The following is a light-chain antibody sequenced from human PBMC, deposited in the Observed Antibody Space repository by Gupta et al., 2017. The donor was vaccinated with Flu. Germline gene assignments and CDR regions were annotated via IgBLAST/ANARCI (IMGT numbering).Light chain of an antibody. Sequence: TICCTGTNGDVGSCNLVFWYQQLPGKTPNLMLYEGSKRPSGVTNRFSGSKSASTASITISGLQAEEEADYYCYSYAGSSTDYVFGSGTKVTVL. CDR2: EGS. CDR3: YSYAGSSTDYV. J-gene: IGLJ1*01. V-gene: IGLV2-23*01. CDR1: NGDVGSCNL.